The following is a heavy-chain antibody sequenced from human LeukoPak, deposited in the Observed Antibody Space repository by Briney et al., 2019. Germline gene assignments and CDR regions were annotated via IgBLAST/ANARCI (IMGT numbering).Heavy chain of an antibody. V-gene: IGHV5-51*01. J-gene: IGHJ6*03. D-gene: IGHD2-15*01. CDR1: GYSFTSYW. CDR2: IYPGDSDT. CDR3: AKNGDRGAYCTGGTCYPYFYYYMDV. Sequence: PGESLKISCKGSGYSFTSYWIGWVRQMPGKGLEWMGIIYPGDSDTRYSPSFQGQVTISADKSISTAYLQWSSLKASDTAMYYCAKNGDRGAYCTGGTCYPYFYYYMDVWGKGTTVTI.